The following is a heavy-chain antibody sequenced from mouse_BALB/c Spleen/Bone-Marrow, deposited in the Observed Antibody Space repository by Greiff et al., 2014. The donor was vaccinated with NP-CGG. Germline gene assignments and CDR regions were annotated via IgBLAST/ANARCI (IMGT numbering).Heavy chain of an antibody. J-gene: IGHJ1*01. D-gene: IGHD2-4*01. CDR3: AIYYDYSWYFDV. CDR1: GYTFTSYY. CDR2: IYPGDGST. V-gene: IGHV1S56*01. Sequence: QVQLQQPEPELVKPGASVKMSCKASGYTFTSYYIHWVKQRPGQGLEWIGWIYPGDGSTKYNEKFKGKTTLTADKSSSTAYMLLSSLTSEDSAIYFCAIYYDYSWYFDVWGAGTTVTVSS.